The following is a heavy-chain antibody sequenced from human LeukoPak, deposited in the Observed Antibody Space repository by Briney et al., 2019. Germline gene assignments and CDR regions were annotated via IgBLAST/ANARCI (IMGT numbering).Heavy chain of an antibody. CDR2: ISSSGSTI. V-gene: IGHV3-48*03. J-gene: IGHJ6*04. Sequence: GGSLRLSCAASGFTFSSYEMNWVRQAPGKGLEWVSYISSSGSTIYYADSVKGRFTISRDNAKNSLYLQTNSLRAEDTAVYYCAELGTTMIGGVWGKGTTVTISS. CDR1: GFTFSSYE. D-gene: IGHD3-10*02. CDR3: AELGTTMIGGV.